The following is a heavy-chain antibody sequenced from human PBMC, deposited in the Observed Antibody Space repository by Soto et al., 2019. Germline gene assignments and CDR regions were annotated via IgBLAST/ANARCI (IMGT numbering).Heavy chain of an antibody. Sequence: GASVKVSCKASGYTFTSYYMHWVRQAPGQGLEWMGIINPSGGSTSYAQKFQGRVTMTRDTSTSTVYMELSSLRSEDTAVYYCARDHYDFWSGPPNWFDPWGQGTLVTVSS. D-gene: IGHD3-3*01. CDR1: GYTFTSYY. V-gene: IGHV1-46*01. J-gene: IGHJ5*02. CDR3: ARDHYDFWSGPPNWFDP. CDR2: INPSGGST.